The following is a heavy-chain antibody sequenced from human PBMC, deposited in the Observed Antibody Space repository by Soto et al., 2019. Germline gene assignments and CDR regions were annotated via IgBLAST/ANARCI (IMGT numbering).Heavy chain of an antibody. CDR3: ALTGYYDVDY. CDR1: CGSISSGDYY. Sequence: SEALSLTCAVSCGSISSGDYYWSWIRQPPGKGLEWIGCIYYSGSTYYNSSLKSRVTISVDTSKNQFSLRLSSVTAADTAVYYCALTGYYDVDYWGQGTLVTVSS. V-gene: IGHV4-30-4*01. D-gene: IGHD3-9*01. J-gene: IGHJ4*02. CDR2: IYYSGST.